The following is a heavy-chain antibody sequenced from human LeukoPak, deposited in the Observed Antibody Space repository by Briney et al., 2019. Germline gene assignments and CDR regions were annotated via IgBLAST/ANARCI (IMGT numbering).Heavy chain of an antibody. Sequence: PSETLSLTCTVSGGSVSRYYWSWIRQSPGEGLEWIGYIHDSGSTNSNPSLKSRVTISTDTSKNQVSLKLTSVTAADTALYYCARGERNGPDYWGQGTVVSVSS. D-gene: IGHD2-8*01. V-gene: IGHV4-59*02. CDR1: GGSVSRYY. J-gene: IGHJ4*02. CDR2: IHDSGST. CDR3: ARGERNGPDY.